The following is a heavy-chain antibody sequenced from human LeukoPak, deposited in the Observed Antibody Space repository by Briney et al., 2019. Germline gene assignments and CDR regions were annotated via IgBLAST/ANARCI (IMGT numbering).Heavy chain of an antibody. CDR3: ARDYDYVWGGQLRGWVSDY. D-gene: IGHD3-16*01. V-gene: IGHV4-39*07. CDR2: IYYSGST. Sequence: PSETLSLTCTVSGGSISSSSYYWGWIRQPPGKGLEWIGSIYYSGSTYYNLSLKSRVTISVDTSKNQFSLKLSSVTAADTAVYYCARDYDYVWGGQLRGWVSDYWGQGTLVTVSS. CDR1: GGSISSSSYY. J-gene: IGHJ4*02.